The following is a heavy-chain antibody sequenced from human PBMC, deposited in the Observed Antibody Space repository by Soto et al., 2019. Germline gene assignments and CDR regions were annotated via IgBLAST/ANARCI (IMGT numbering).Heavy chain of an antibody. CDR1: GYSFTSYW. V-gene: IGHV5-51*01. D-gene: IGHD2-15*01. CDR2: IYPGDSDT. J-gene: IGHJ4*02. CDR3: ARGSTRQIGMVAATLGDY. Sequence: PGESLKISCKGSGYSFTSYWIGWVRQMPGKGLEWMGIIYPGDSDTRYSPSFQGQVTISADKSISTAYLQWSSLKASDTAMYYCARGSTRQIGMVAATLGDYWGQGTLVTVSS.